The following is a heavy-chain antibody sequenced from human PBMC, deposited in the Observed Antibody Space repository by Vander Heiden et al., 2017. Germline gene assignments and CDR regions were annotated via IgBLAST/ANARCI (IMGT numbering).Heavy chain of an antibody. D-gene: IGHD3-16*01. CDR1: GGSICSFY. J-gene: IGHJ2*01. CDR3: ARDRSLAEEWYFDL. Sequence: QVQLQESGPGLVKPSETLSLTCTVSGGSICSFYWCWTRQPAGKGLEWMGRIYTSGSTNYNPSLKSRVTMSVDTSKNQFSLKLSSVTAADTAVYYCARDRSLAEEWYFDLWGRGTLVTVSS. CDR2: IYTSGST. V-gene: IGHV4-4*07.